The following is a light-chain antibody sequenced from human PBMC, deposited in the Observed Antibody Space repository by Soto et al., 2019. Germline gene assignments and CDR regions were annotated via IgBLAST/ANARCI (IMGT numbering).Light chain of an antibody. CDR2: RNN. CDR1: SSNIGSNY. CDR3: VAWDDSLSDFYV. J-gene: IGLJ1*01. V-gene: IGLV1-47*01. Sequence: QSVLTQPPSASGTPGQRVTISCSGSSSNIGSNYVYWYQQLPGTAPKLLIYRNNQRPSGVPDRFSGSKSGTSASLAISGLRSEDEADYYCVAWDDSLSDFYVFGTGTKLTVL.